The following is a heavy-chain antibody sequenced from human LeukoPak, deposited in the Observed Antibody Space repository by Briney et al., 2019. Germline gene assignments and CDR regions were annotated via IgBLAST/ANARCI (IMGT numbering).Heavy chain of an antibody. D-gene: IGHD6-19*01. V-gene: IGHV3-30*02. CDR1: GFSFSSFG. Sequence: GGSRRLSCAASGFSFSSFGMHWVRQAPGEGLQWVAFIRSDGSEKYYADSVKGRFGISRDNSKNTLYLQMNSLRREDTAVYYCEAVAGVFDYWGQGTLAIVSS. CDR3: EAVAGVFDY. CDR2: IRSDGSEK. J-gene: IGHJ4*02.